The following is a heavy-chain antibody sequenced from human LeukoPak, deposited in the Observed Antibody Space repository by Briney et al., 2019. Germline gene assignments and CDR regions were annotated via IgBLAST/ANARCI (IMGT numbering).Heavy chain of an antibody. Sequence: SQTLSLTCTVSGGSLSSYYWSWIRQPAGKGLEWIGRIYTSGSTNYNPSLKSRVTMSVDTSKNQFSLKLSSGTAADTAVYYCASSPNWNYARGAFDIWGQGTMVTVSS. D-gene: IGHD1-7*01. CDR3: ASSPNWNYARGAFDI. CDR1: GGSLSSYY. V-gene: IGHV4-4*07. CDR2: IYTSGST. J-gene: IGHJ3*02.